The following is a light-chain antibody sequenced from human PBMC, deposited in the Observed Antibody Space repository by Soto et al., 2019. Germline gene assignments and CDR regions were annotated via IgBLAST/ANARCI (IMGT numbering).Light chain of an antibody. CDR1: SSNIGSNT. CDR2: SNN. V-gene: IGLV1-44*01. J-gene: IGLJ1*01. Sequence: QSVLTQPPSASGTPGQRVTISCSGSSSNIGSNTVNWYQQLPGTAPKLLIYSNNQRPSGVPDRFSGSKSGTSASLAISGLQFEDEADYYRAALEDRLNCYVFGTGTKVTVL. CDR3: AALEDRLNCYV.